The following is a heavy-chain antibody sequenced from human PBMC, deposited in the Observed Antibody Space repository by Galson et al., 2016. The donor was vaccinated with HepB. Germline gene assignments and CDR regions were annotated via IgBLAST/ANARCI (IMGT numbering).Heavy chain of an antibody. CDR1: GFTLTNYG. J-gene: IGHJ4*02. CDR3: AKGQQLAYFDY. CDR2: ISGSDGST. V-gene: IGHV3-23*01. D-gene: IGHD6-13*01. Sequence: SLRLSCAASGFTLTNYGMHWVRQAPGKGLEWVSAISGSDGSTYYADSVKGRFTISRDNSKNTLYLQMNSLRAEDTAVYYCAKGQQLAYFDYWGQGTLVTVPS.